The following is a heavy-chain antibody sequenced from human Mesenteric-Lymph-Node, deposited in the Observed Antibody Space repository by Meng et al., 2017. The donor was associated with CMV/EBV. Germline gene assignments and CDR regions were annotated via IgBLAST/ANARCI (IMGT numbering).Heavy chain of an antibody. J-gene: IGHJ4*02. CDR2: IIPIFGTP. CDR3: AREAGSRLGGPPY. Sequence: SVKVSCKAFGGTFSDYAVSWVQQAPGQGLEWVGGIIPIFGTPNYAQKFQDRVTITTDESTATTHMELSNLRYDDTAVYYCAREAGSRLGGPPYWGQGTLVTVSS. V-gene: IGHV1-69*05. D-gene: IGHD6-19*01. CDR1: GGTFSDYA.